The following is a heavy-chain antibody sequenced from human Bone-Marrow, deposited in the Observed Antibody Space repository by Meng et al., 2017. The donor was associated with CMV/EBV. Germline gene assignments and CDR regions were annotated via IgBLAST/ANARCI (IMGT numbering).Heavy chain of an antibody. CDR3: ATPYRVHYDFWSGFSGMDV. CDR1: GFTFSSYG. D-gene: IGHD3-3*01. J-gene: IGHJ6*02. V-gene: IGHV3-30*02. Sequence: GGSLRLFCAASGFTFSSYGMHWVRQAPGKGLEWVAFIRYDGSNKYYADSVKGRFTISRDNSKNTLYLQMNSLRAEDTAVYYCATPYRVHYDFWSGFSGMDVWGQGTTVTVSS. CDR2: IRYDGSNK.